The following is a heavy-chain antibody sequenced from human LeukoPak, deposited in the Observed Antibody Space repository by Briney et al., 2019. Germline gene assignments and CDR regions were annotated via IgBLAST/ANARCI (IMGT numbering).Heavy chain of an antibody. J-gene: IGHJ4*02. D-gene: IGHD2-2*01. CDR1: GGTFSSYA. CDR2: IIPIFGTA. Sequence: SVKVSCKASGGTFSSYAISWVRQAPGQGLEWMGRIIPIFGTANYAQKFQGRVTITADKSTSTAYMELSSLRSDDTAVYYCARGICTTTTCYHIDYWGQGTLVTVSS. CDR3: ARGICTTTTCYHIDY. V-gene: IGHV1-69*06.